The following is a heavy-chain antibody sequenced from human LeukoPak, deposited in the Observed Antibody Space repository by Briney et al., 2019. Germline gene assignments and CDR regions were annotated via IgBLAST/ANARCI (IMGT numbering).Heavy chain of an antibody. CDR3: ARDRHCANGVCHSPPGMDV. V-gene: IGHV3-33*08. J-gene: IGHJ6*02. Sequence: GGSLRLSCAASGFTFSSYAMHWVRQAPGKGLEWVADIWFDGKNEHFADSVKGRFTISRGNSKNTMYLQINSLRAEDTAVYYCARDRHCANGVCHSPPGMDVWGQGTTVTVSS. D-gene: IGHD2-8*01. CDR1: GFTFSSYA. CDR2: IWFDGKNE.